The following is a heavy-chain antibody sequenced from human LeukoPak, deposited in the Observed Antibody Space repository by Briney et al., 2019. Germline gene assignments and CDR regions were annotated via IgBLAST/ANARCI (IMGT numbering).Heavy chain of an antibody. CDR1: GGSISSYY. V-gene: IGHV4-59*01. J-gene: IGHJ4*02. Sequence: PSETLSLTCTVSGGSISSYYWSWIRQPPGKGLEWIGYIYYSGSTNYNPSLKSRATISVDTSKNQFSLKLSSVTAADTAVYYCAREPESGSYNDYWGRGTLVTVTS. CDR3: AREPESGSYNDY. CDR2: IYYSGST. D-gene: IGHD3-10*01.